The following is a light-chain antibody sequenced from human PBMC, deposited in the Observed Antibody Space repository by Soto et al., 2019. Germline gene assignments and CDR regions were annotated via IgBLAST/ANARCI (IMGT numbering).Light chain of an antibody. J-gene: IGKJ4*01. CDR1: QSIGANF. CDR2: GSS. CDR3: QHYGNSPPVT. Sequence: EVEMTQSPCTLSVSPGEGATLSCRTSQSIGANFVAWYQQTRGQAPSLLIYGSSNRATDVPHRFSGGGSGTDFSLTISSLEPEDFAVYYCQHYGNSPPVTFGGGTKVEIK. V-gene: IGKV3-20*01.